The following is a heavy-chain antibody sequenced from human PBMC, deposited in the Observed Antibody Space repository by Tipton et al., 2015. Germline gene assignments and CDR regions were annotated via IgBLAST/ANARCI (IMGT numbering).Heavy chain of an antibody. Sequence: SLRLSCAASGFTFSYYSMNWVRQAPGKGLEWVSYITSSSSTRYYADSVKGRFTISRDNAKNSLYLQMNSLRDEDTAVYYCARDWVVAGSLFDCWGQGTLVTVSS. CDR2: ITSSSSTR. CDR1: GFTFSYYS. J-gene: IGHJ4*02. D-gene: IGHD6-19*01. CDR3: ARDWVVAGSLFDC. V-gene: IGHV3-48*02.